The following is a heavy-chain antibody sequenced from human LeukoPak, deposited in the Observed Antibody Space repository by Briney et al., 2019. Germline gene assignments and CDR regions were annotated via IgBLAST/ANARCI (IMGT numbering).Heavy chain of an antibody. D-gene: IGHD3-22*01. J-gene: IGHJ4*02. CDR3: ARQSITMIVVVRHFDY. V-gene: IGHV4-38-2*01. Sequence: SETLSLTCAVSGYSISSGYYWGWIRQPPGKGLEWIGSIYHSGSTYYNPSLKSRVTISVDTSKNQFSLKLSSVTAAGTAVYYCARQSITMIVVVRHFDYWGQGTLVTVSS. CDR1: GYSISSGYY. CDR2: IYHSGST.